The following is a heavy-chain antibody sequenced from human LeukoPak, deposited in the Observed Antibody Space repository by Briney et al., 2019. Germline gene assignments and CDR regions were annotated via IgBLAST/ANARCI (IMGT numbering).Heavy chain of an antibody. CDR1: GFTFSHYG. D-gene: IGHD4-11*01. J-gene: IGHJ4*02. CDR3: AKDAQCGFDYSNSLDK. V-gene: IGHV3-33*06. Sequence: GGSLRLSCATSGFTFSHYGMHWVRQAPGKGLEWVAVIWSDGTNSFYGDPVRGRFTISRDNFQRTVYLQMNSLRAEDTAVYYCAKDAQCGFDYSNSLDKWGQGTLVTVSS. CDR2: IWSDGTNS.